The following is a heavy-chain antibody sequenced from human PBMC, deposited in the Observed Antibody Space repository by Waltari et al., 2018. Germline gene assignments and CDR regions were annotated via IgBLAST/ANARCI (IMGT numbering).Heavy chain of an antibody. D-gene: IGHD6-13*01. CDR1: GFTFSSSW. CDR3: AIGGVETSWYWRY. V-gene: IGHV3-7*01. Sequence: EVQVVESGGGLVQPGGSLRLSCAASGFTFSSSWMTWVRRDPGKGLGGRDKKKKDGSGTYYVDSVKGRFTISRDNTKNSLYLQMSSLRAEDTAVYYCAIGGVETSWYWRYWGQGTLVTVSS. CDR2: KKKDGSGT. J-gene: IGHJ4*02.